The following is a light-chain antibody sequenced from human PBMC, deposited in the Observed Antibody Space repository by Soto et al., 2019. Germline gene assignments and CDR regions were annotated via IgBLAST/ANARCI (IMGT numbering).Light chain of an antibody. J-gene: IGKJ4*01. Sequence: AIQMTQSPSSFSASTGDRVTITCRASRDISTYVAWYQQKPGKAPKFLIYAASTLQGGVPSRFSGSGSGTGFTLTISSLQSEDFATYYCQQYHSYPLTVGGGTKVEIK. CDR2: AAS. CDR1: RDISTY. V-gene: IGKV1-8*01. CDR3: QQYHSYPLT.